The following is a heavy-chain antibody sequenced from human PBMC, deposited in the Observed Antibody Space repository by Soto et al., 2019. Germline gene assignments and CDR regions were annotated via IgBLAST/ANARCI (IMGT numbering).Heavy chain of an antibody. J-gene: IGHJ4*02. CDR3: ARAIAAAGLDS. D-gene: IGHD6-13*01. CDR1: GFTFSHYW. CDR2: IKQDGREK. V-gene: IGHV3-7*03. Sequence: GGSLRLSCAASGFTFSHYWMSWVRQAPGKGLEWVANIKQDGREKYYVNSVKGRFTVSRDNAKNSLYLQMSSLRAEDRGVYYCARAIAAAGLDSWGQGTLVTVSS.